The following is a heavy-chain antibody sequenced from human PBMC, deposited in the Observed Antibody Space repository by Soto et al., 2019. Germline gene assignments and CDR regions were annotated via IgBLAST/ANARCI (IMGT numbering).Heavy chain of an antibody. CDR2: GHSNGIS. CDR3: ARSFTEPYFFDF. J-gene: IGHJ4*02. Sequence: PSETLSLTCNFSGGSISYSYWTWIRQTPGKGLEWIGYGHSNGISKYNPSFESRVLISVDTSKSLFSLKVSSVTAADTAVYYCARSFTEPYFFDFWGQGTLVTVSS. V-gene: IGHV4-59*08. CDR1: GGSISYSY.